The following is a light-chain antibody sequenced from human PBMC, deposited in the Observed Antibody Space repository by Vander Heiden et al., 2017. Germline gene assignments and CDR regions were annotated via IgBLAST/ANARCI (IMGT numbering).Light chain of an antibody. V-gene: IGLV3-21*02. CDR1: SIGGKS. Sequence: SFVLTQPPSVSVAPGQTARITRGGNSIGGKSVHWYQQRPGQAPVRVVYDDSVRPSGIPERFSGSNFGNTGTLAISRVEAGDEAGYYCQGWDTSGDAVFGGGTKLTVL. CDR3: QGWDTSGDAV. J-gene: IGLJ3*02. CDR2: DDS.